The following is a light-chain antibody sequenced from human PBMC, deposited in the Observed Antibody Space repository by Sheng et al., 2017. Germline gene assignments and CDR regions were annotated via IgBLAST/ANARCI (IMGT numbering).Light chain of an antibody. V-gene: IGKV3D-20*02. CDR1: ESVVSSS. Sequence: EIVLTQSPGTLSLSPGERATLSCRTSESVVSSSLTWYQQKPGQAPRLLIYGGSIRATGIPDRFSGRGSGTDFTLTISRLEPEDFAVYYCQQRSNWPVTFGGGTKVEIK. CDR3: QQRSNWPVT. CDR2: GGS. J-gene: IGKJ4*01.